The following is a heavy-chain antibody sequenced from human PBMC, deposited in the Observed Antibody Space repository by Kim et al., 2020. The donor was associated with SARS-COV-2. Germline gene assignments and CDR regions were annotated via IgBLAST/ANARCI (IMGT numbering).Heavy chain of an antibody. D-gene: IGHD3-16*01. CDR3: ARGRSYEPFDY. J-gene: IGHJ4*02. Sequence: TIYFAESVKARLHISRDTATNSLYLQMNSLRAADTAVYYCARGRSYEPFDYWGQGPLVTVSS. CDR2: TI. V-gene: IGHV3-11*04.